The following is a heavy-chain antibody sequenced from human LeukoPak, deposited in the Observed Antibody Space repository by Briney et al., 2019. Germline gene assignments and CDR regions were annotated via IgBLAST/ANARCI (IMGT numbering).Heavy chain of an antibody. CDR2: IYYSGST. J-gene: IGHJ6*02. CDR1: GGSISSNNW. V-gene: IGHV4-4*02. Sequence: PSETLSLTCAVSGGSISSNNWWSWVRQPPGKGLEWIGYIYYSGSTYYNPSLKSRVTISVDTSKNQFSLKLSSVTAADTAVYYCARIRRDGYNDYYYYGMDVWGQGTTVTVSS. CDR3: ARIRRDGYNDYYYYGMDV. D-gene: IGHD5-24*01.